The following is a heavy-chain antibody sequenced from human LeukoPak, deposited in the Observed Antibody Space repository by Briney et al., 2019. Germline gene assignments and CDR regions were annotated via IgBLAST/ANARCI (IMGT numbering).Heavy chain of an antibody. CDR2: IYHSGST. J-gene: IGHJ5*02. D-gene: IGHD4-11*01. CDR1: GYSISSGYY. Sequence: PSETLSLTCTVSGYSISSGYYWGWIRQPPGKGLEWIGSIYHSGSTYYSPSLKSRVTISVDTSKNQFSLKLSSVTAADTAVYYCARGNLVATTVTTYWFDPWGQGTLVTVSS. V-gene: IGHV4-38-2*02. CDR3: ARGNLVATTVTTYWFDP.